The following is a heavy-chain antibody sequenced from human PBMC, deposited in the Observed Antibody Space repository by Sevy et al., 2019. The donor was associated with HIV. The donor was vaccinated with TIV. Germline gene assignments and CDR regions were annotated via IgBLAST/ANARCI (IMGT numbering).Heavy chain of an antibody. CDR1: GGSFSGYY. CDR2: INHSGST. J-gene: IGHJ6*02. V-gene: IGHV4-34*01. Sequence: SKTLSLTCAVYGGSFSGYYWSWIRQPPGKGLEWIGEINHSGSTNYNPSLKSRVTISVDTSKNQFSLKLSSVTAADTAVYYCARGHPRKYYYGSGRGGMDVWGQGTTVTVSS. D-gene: IGHD3-10*01. CDR3: ARGHPRKYYYGSGRGGMDV.